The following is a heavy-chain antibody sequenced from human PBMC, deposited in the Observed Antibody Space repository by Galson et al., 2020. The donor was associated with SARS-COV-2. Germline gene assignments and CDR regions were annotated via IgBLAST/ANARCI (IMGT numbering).Heavy chain of an antibody. CDR3: ARVWSGSYLGYFDY. Sequence: GSLRLSCAASGFTFSSYAMHWVRQAPGKGLEWVAVISYDGSNKYYADSVKGRFTISRDNSKNTLYLQMNSLRAEDTAVYYCARVWSGSYLGYFDYWGQGTLVTVSS. V-gene: IGHV3-30-3*01. J-gene: IGHJ4*02. D-gene: IGHD1-26*01. CDR2: ISYDGSNK. CDR1: GFTFSSYA.